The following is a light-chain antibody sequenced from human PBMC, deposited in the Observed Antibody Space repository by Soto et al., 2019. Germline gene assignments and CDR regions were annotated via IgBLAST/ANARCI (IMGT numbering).Light chain of an antibody. V-gene: IGKV3-20*01. CDR2: GSS. CDR1: QSVSSSY. J-gene: IGKJ3*01. Sequence: EIVLTQSPGTLSLSPGERAILSCRASQSVSSSYLAWYQPKPGQAPRLLIYGSSSMATGIPDRFSGSGSGTDLTLTIGRLEPEDFAVYYCQHYGSSALFGPGTKVDIK. CDR3: QHYGSSAL.